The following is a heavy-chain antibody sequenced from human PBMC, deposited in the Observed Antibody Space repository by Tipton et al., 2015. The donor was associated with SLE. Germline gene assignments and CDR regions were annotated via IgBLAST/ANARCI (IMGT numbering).Heavy chain of an antibody. V-gene: IGHV4-4*07. CDR2: IYASGST. CDR1: DGSVSDYY. CDR3: AGTGDSDWYFDL. J-gene: IGHJ2*01. Sequence: TLSLTCTVSDGSVSDYYWTWIRQPAGEGLEWIGRIYASGSTNYNPSLRSRAAMSVDTSKSQFSLNLTSVTAADTAVYYCAGTGDSDWYFDLWGRGTLVTVSS. D-gene: IGHD7-27*01.